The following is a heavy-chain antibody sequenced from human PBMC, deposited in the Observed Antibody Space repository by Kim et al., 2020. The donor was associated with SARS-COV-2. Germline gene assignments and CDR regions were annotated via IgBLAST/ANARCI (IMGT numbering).Heavy chain of an antibody. CDR2: ISSSGSTI. CDR1: GFTFSSYE. CDR3: ARDGAYYYYGMDV. V-gene: IGHV3-48*03. Sequence: GGSLRLSCAASGFTFSSYEMNWVRQAPGKGLEWVSYISSSGSTIYYADSVKGRFTISRDNAKNSLYLQMNSLRAEDTAVYYCARDGAYYYYGMDVWGQGTTVTVSS. D-gene: IGHD3-16*01. J-gene: IGHJ6*02.